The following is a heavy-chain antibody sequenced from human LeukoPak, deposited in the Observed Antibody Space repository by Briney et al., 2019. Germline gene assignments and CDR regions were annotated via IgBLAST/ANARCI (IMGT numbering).Heavy chain of an antibody. D-gene: IGHD4-17*01. V-gene: IGHV3-23*01. CDR1: GFTFSNYA. CDR3: AKDRYGDYSWFDY. Sequence: PGGSLRLSCAASGFTFSNYAMSWVRQAPGKGLEWVSVISNSGGSTYYADSVKGRFTISRDNSNNTLYLQMNRLRAEDTALYYCAKDRYGDYSWFDYWGQGTLVTVSS. CDR2: ISNSGGST. J-gene: IGHJ4*02.